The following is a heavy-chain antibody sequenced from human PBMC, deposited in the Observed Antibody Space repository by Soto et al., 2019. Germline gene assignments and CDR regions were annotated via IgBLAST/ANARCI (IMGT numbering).Heavy chain of an antibody. CDR3: AGMDKGGYYWPIDK. D-gene: IGHD3-22*01. Sequence: QAHLVQSGGEVKKPGASVKVSCKASGYTFTMYGLSWVRQAPGQGPEWMGWTRADNGDVRYAEKFRGKLPVTKADSKSAPQGEQISRKSEDMAGFVCAGMDKGGYYWPIDKWGRGTL. J-gene: IGHJ1*01. CDR2: TRADNGDV. CDR1: GYTFTMYG. V-gene: IGHV1-18*03.